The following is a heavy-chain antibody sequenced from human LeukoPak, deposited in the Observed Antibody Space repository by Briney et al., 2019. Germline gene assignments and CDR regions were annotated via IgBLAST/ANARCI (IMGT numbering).Heavy chain of an antibody. CDR1: GFTFSTYW. CDR2: ITSDGSRT. V-gene: IGHV3-74*01. D-gene: IGHD3-3*01. CDR3: AKHPLGYYTGGHTPVTYYYMDV. J-gene: IGHJ6*03. Sequence: GGSLRLSCAASGFTFSTYWMHWVRQTPGKGLVWVSLITSDGSRTIYADSVKGRFTISRDNAKNTLYLQMNSLRAEDTAVYYCAKHPLGYYTGGHTPVTYYYMDVWGKGITVTVSS.